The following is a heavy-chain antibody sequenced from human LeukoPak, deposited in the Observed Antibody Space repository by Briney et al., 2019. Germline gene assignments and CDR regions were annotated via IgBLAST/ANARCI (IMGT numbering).Heavy chain of an antibody. CDR1: GFTFSDYT. Sequence: PGGSLKLSCAASGFTFSDYTMSWVRQAPGKGLEWVSSITPRGDYIYYADSLKGRFTISRDNAKNSLYLQMSSLRAEDTAVYYCARVAGGYYDYWGQGTLVTVSS. J-gene: IGHJ4*02. CDR3: ARVAGGYYDY. CDR2: ITPRGDYI. V-gene: IGHV3-21*01. D-gene: IGHD3-22*01.